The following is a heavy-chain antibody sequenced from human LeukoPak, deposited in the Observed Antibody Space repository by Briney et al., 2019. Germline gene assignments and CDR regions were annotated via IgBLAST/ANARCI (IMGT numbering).Heavy chain of an antibody. D-gene: IGHD6-13*01. CDR2: IYYSGST. V-gene: IGHV4-39*07. Sequence: SETLSLTCTVSGGSISSSSYYWGWIRQPPGKGLEWIGSIYYSGSTYYNPSLKSRVTISVDTSKNQLSLNLSSVTAADTALYYCARGLGMKFDLWGQGTLVTVSS. CDR1: GGSISSSSYY. J-gene: IGHJ4*02. CDR3: ARGLGMKFDL.